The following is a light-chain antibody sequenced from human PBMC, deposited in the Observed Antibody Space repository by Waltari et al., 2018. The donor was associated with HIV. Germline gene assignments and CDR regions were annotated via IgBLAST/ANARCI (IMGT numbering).Light chain of an antibody. CDR1: SGHINSV. V-gene: IGLV4-69*01. J-gene: IGLJ2*01. CDR2: LNSDGRH. Sequence: QVVLTQPPSASASLGDPVKPTCTLSSGHINSVIEWKPQQQPKGHRFLTKLNSDGRHSKGDGIPDRFSGSSSGAERYLTISSLQSEDEADYFCQTWGTGIQVFGGGTRLTVL. CDR3: QTWGTGIQV.